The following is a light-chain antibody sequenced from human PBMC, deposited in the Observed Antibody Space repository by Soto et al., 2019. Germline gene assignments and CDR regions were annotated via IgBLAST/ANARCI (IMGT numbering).Light chain of an antibody. CDR1: SSNIGSNI. Sequence: QSVLSQPPSASGTPGQTATISCSGRSSNIGSNIVNWYQQLPGTAPKLLIYNDDHRPSGVADRFSGSKSGTSASLAISGLQSEDEADYYCSAWDASLGAILFGGGTKLTVL. CDR3: SAWDASLGAIL. CDR2: NDD. J-gene: IGLJ3*02. V-gene: IGLV1-44*01.